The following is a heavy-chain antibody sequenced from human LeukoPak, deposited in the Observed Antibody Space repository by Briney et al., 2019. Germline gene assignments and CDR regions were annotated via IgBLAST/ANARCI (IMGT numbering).Heavy chain of an antibody. D-gene: IGHD1-26*01. CDR1: GGSISSAGYS. CDR3: ARVVGAGNWFDP. J-gene: IGHJ5*02. CDR2: TSHVGNT. Sequence: SETLSLTCTVSGGSISSAGYSWSWIRQPPGKGLEWIGYTSHVGNTYYNPSLKSRLTISVDRSKNQFSLRLSSVTAADTAIYYCARVVGAGNWFDPWGQGTLVTVSS. V-gene: IGHV4-30-2*01.